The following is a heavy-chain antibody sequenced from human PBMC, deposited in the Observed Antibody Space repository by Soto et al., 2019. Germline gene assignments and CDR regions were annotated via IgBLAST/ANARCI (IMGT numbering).Heavy chain of an antibody. V-gene: IGHV4-34*01. J-gene: IGHJ4*02. CDR1: GGSFSGYY. D-gene: IGHD4-17*01. CDR2: INHSGST. Sequence: SETLSLTCAVYGGSFSGYYWSWIRQLPGKGLEWIGEINHSGSTTYNPSLKSRVTISVDTSKNQFSLRLTSVTAADTAVYYCATHPPYGPLDHWGQGTLVTVSS. CDR3: ATHPPYGPLDH.